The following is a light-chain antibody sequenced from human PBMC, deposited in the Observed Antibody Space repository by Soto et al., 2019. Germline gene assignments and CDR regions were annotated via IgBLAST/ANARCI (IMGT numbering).Light chain of an antibody. J-gene: IGLJ1*01. V-gene: IGLV2-8*01. Sequence: QSVLTQPPSASGSPGESVTISCTGTSSDVGDYNYVSWYQQHPSKAPKLMIYEVTKRPSGVPDRFSGSKSGITASLTVSGLQAEDEADYYCTSYAGRYTYVFGTGTKGTVL. CDR1: SSDVGDYNY. CDR2: EVT. CDR3: TSYAGRYTYV.